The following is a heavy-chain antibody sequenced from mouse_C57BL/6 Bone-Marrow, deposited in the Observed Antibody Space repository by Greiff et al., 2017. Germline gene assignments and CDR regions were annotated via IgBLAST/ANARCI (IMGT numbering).Heavy chain of an antibody. J-gene: IGHJ2*01. D-gene: IGHD1-1*01. CDR1: GFTFSSYG. V-gene: IGHV5-6*01. CDR3: ARGDYGSGRDY. CDR2: ISSGGSYT. Sequence: EVKLMESGGDLVKPGGSLKLSCAASGFTFSSYGMSLVRQTPDKRLEWVATISSGGSYTYYPDSVKGRFTISRDNAKNTLYLQMRSLKAEDTAMYYGARGDYGSGRDYWGQGTTLTVSS.